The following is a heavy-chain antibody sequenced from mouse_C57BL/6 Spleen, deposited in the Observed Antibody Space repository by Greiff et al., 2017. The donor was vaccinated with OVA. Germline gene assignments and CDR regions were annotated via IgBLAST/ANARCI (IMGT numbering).Heavy chain of an antibody. CDR1: GYAFSSSW. V-gene: IGHV1-82*01. CDR2: IYPGDGDT. J-gene: IGHJ1*03. Sequence: VQLQQSGPELVKPGASVKISCKASGYAFSSSWMNWVKQRPGKGLEWIGRIYPGDGDTNYNGKFKGKATLTADKSSSTAYMQLSSLTSEDSAAYFCARGDYYYGSTWYFDVWGTGTTVTVSS. CDR3: ARGDYYYGSTWYFDV. D-gene: IGHD1-1*01.